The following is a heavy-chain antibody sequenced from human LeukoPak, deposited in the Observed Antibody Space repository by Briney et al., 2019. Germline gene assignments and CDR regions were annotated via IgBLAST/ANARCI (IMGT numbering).Heavy chain of an antibody. CDR1: GFTFSSYA. CDR2: ISYDGSNK. CDR3: ARDKGTTVTFDY. J-gene: IGHJ4*02. D-gene: IGHD4-17*01. V-gene: IGHV3-30-3*01. Sequence: GGSLRLSCAASGFTFSSYAMHWVRQVPGKGLEWVAVISYDGSNKYYADSVKGRFTISRDNSKNTLYLQMNSLRAEDTAVYYCARDKGTTVTFDYWGQGTLVTVSS.